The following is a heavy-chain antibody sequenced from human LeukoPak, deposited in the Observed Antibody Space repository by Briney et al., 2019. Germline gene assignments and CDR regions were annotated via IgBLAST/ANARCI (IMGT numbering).Heavy chain of an antibody. CDR1: GDSVSNSPYY. V-gene: IGHV4-61*01. CDR2: VYDTGST. D-gene: IGHD6-19*01. Sequence: SETLSLTCTVSGDSVSNSPYYWSWIRQPPGKGLEWIGYVYDTGSTNYNPSLKSRATISADTSKNQFSLKLSSVTAADTAVYYCATLNPTVAFTMDYWGQGTLVTVSS. CDR3: ATLNPTVAFTMDY. J-gene: IGHJ4*02.